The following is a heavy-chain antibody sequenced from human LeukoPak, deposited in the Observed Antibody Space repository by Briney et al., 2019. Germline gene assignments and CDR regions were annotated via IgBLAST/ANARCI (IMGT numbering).Heavy chain of an antibody. Sequence: PSETLSLTCTVSGYSISSGYYWGWIRQPPGKGLEWIGSIYHSGSTYYNPSLKSRVTISVDTSKNQFSLKLSSVTAADTAVYYCARISQIRINKLRYFDWFQYWGQGTLVTVSS. D-gene: IGHD3-9*01. V-gene: IGHV4-38-2*02. J-gene: IGHJ4*02. CDR2: IYHSGST. CDR1: GYSISSGYY. CDR3: ARISQIRINKLRYFDWFQY.